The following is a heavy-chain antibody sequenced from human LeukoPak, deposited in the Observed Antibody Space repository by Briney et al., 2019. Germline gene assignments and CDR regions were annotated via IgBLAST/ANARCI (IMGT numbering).Heavy chain of an antibody. CDR1: GGSISNY. CDR2: IYYSGST. V-gene: IGHV4-59*01. Sequence: SETLSLTCTVSGGSISNYWSWIRQPPGKGLEWIGYIYYSGSTNYNPSLQSRPTISVDTSKNQFSLKLSSVTAADTAVYYCARVIGYSHSHYDYWGQGTLVTVSS. CDR3: ARVIGYSHSHYDY. J-gene: IGHJ4*02. D-gene: IGHD5-18*01.